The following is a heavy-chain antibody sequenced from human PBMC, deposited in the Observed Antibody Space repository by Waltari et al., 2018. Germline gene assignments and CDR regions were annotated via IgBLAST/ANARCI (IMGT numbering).Heavy chain of an antibody. V-gene: IGHV1-2*02. CDR2: INPNRGGK. J-gene: IGHJ5*02. CDR3: ARERRLLAHRNWFDH. CDR1: GYTFTGYY. Sequence: QVQLVQSGAEVKKPGASVNVSCTASGYTFTGYYMHWVRQAPGQGVEGMGRINPNRGGKNKAKKLKGRVKMNRETSIRTAYMKLSRLRSDDTEVYYCARERRLLAHRNWFDHWGQGTMVTVSS. D-gene: IGHD5-12*01.